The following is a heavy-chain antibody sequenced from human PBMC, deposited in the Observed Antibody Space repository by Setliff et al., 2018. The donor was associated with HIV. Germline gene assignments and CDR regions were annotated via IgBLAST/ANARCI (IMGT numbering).Heavy chain of an antibody. V-gene: IGHV4-59*08. CDR3: ARVRSYGSAYDAFDV. J-gene: IGHJ3*01. CDR1: GGSISSYY. D-gene: IGHD3-10*01. Sequence: PSETLSLTCTVSGGSISSYYWSWIRQPPGKGLEWIGYIYYSGSTNYNASLQSRVTISVDTSKNQFSLKLSSVTAADTAVYYCARVRSYGSAYDAFDVWGPGTMVTVSS. CDR2: IYYSGST.